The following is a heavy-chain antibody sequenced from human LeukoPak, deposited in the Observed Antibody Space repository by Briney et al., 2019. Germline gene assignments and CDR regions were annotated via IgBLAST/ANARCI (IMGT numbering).Heavy chain of an antibody. V-gene: IGHV3-11*04. CDR2: IRDSGSNK. D-gene: IGHD6-19*01. CDR1: GFTFSDYF. CDR3: ATSQSSVAGIIGD. J-gene: IGHJ4*02. Sequence: GGSLRLSCAASGFTFSDYFMTWIRQAPGKGLEWVSYIRDSGSNKYYADSVKGRFTISRDNAKNSLYLQMNSLRVEDTAVYYCATSQSSVAGIIGDWGQGTLVTVSS.